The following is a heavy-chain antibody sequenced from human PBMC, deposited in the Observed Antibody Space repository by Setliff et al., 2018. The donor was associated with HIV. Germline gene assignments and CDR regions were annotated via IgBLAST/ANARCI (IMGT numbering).Heavy chain of an antibody. Sequence: ASVKVSCKASGYTFTSYGVSWVRQAPGQGLEWMGLISGYNGWTRYPQKFQGRVTMTTDTSTSTVYMELTSLTSDDTAVYYCARWVDDNSEGSYYHYMDVWGNGASGTSP. J-gene: IGHJ6*03. D-gene: IGHD6-25*01. CDR1: GYTFTSYG. V-gene: IGHV1-18*01. CDR2: ISGYNGWT. CDR3: ARWVDDNSEGSYYHYMDV.